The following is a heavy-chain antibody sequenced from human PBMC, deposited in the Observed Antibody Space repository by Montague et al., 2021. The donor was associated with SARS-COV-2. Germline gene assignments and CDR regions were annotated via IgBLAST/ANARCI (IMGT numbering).Heavy chain of an antibody. CDR1: GGSISSSSYY. Sequence: SETLSLTCTVSGGSISSSSYYWVWNRQPPGMELVWIVCNYYSGSSNSNPSRKIRVTVSADTTKNQFSLKLSSVTAADTAVYYCARDGASRFVIVVVPSHYYYGMDVWGQGTPVTVSS. D-gene: IGHD3-22*01. J-gene: IGHJ6*02. V-gene: IGHV4-39*02. CDR2: NYYSGSS. CDR3: ARDGASRFVIVVVPSHYYYGMDV.